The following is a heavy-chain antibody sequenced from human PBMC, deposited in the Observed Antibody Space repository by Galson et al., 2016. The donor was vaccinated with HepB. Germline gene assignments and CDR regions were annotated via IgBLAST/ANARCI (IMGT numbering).Heavy chain of an antibody. CDR1: AGTLFTFA. V-gene: IGHV1-69*06. J-gene: IGHJ3*02. CDR3: VRDLWASMTSVTSSDAFDI. D-gene: IGHD4-17*01. CDR2: INPIFGTP. Sequence: SVKVSCKASAGTLFTFAISWVRQAPGQGLEWMGVINPIFGTPNYAQNFQGRATITADRSTTTAYMELSSLRSEETAVYYCVRDLWASMTSVTSSDAFDIWGQGTKVTVSS.